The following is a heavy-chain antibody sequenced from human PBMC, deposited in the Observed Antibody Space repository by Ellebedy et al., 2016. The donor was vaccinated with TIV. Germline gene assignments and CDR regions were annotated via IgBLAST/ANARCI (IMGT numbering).Heavy chain of an antibody. CDR3: ARGSSSGSSDY. D-gene: IGHD2-15*01. J-gene: IGHJ4*02. V-gene: IGHV3-30*03. CDR1: GFTFRSHG. CDR2: LSSDGSNK. Sequence: GGSLRLSXVASGFTFRSHGLYWVRQAPGKGLEWVAVLSSDGSNKYYADSVKGRFTISRDNSKNTLYLQMNSLRTYDMAVYYCARGSSSGSSDYWGQGTLVTVSS.